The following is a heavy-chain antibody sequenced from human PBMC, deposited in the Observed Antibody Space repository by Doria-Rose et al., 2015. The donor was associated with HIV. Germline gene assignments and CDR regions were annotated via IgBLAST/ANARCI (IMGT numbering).Heavy chain of an antibody. D-gene: IGHD6-13*01. CDR2: IFSDDER. CDR3: ARIKSSRWYHKYYFDF. CDR1: GVSLSSPGMG. Sequence: SGPVLVKPTETLTLTCTVSGVSLSSPGMGVSWIRQPPGKALEWLAKIFSDDERSYKPSLKSRLTISRGTSKSQVVLTMTDMDPVDTATYYCARIKSSRWYHKYYFDFWGQGTLVIVSA. J-gene: IGHJ4*02. V-gene: IGHV2-26*01.